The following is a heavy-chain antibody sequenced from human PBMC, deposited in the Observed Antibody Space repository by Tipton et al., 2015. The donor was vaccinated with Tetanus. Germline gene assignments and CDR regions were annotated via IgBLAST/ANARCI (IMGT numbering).Heavy chain of an antibody. CDR1: GYTFNTFG. D-gene: IGHD6-19*01. V-gene: IGHV1-18*01. J-gene: IGHJ4*02. CDR3: ARVPTNPLAVDRPADY. Sequence: QVQLVQSGAEVKKPGASVKVSCKASGYTFNTFGISWVRQAPGQGLEWIGWISVYNGNTNYGQNVQGRVTMTTDTPTSTAYMELRGLRADGAAVYYCARVPTNPLAVDRPADYWGQGALVTVSS. CDR2: ISVYNGNT.